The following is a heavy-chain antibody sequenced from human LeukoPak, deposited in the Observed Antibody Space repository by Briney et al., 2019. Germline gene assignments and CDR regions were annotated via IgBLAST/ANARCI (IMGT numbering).Heavy chain of an antibody. Sequence: GGSLRLSCAASGFTFSSYSMNWPRHAPGKGLEWVSPISSSSSYISYAESAKGRFTISTDKAKNSLYLQMNSLRAEDTAVYYCARPPPGYCSGGSCYEGRANWFDPWGQGTLVTVSS. J-gene: IGHJ5*02. CDR2: ISSSSSYI. CDR1: GFTFSSYS. V-gene: IGHV3-21*01. CDR3: ARPPPGYCSGGSCYEGRANWFDP. D-gene: IGHD2-15*01.